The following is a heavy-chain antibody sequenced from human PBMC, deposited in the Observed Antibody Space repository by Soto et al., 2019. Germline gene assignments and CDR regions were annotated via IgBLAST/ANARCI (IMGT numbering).Heavy chain of an antibody. Sequence: EVQLVESGGGLVQPGRSLRLSCAASGFNFDDYAMHWVRQVPGKGLEWVSGINWNSVSIDYADSVKGRITISRDNAKNSLYLQMNSLRAEDTALYYCSKDLYSSINPRGGYFQHWGQGTLVTVSA. CDR2: INWNSVSI. CDR3: SKDLYSSINPRGGYFQH. J-gene: IGHJ1*01. V-gene: IGHV3-9*01. CDR1: GFNFDDYA. D-gene: IGHD6-13*01.